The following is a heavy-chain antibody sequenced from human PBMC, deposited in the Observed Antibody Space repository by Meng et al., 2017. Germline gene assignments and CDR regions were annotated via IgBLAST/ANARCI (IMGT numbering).Heavy chain of an antibody. J-gene: IGHJ6*02. CDR1: GGSFSGYY. Sequence: GSLRLFCAVYGGSFSGYYWSWIRQPPGRGLEWIGEINHSGSTNYNPSLKSRVTISVDTSKNQFSLKLSSVTAADTAVYYCARAPYYYDSSGYYPYYYYYYSMDVWGQGTTVTVSS. CDR2: INHSGST. V-gene: IGHV4-34*01. CDR3: ARAPYYYDSSGYYPYYYYYYSMDV. D-gene: IGHD3-22*01.